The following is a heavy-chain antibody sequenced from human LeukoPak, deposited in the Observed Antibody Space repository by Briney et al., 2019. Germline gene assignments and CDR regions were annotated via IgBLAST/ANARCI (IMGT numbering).Heavy chain of an antibody. Sequence: GGSLRLSCAASGFTFSSYSMNWVRQAPGKGLEWVSSISSSSSYIYYADSVKGRFTISRDNAKSSLYLQMNSLRAEDTAVYYCARVNAGYNLDYWGQGTLVTVSS. CDR3: ARVNAGYNLDY. CDR1: GFTFSSYS. J-gene: IGHJ4*02. V-gene: IGHV3-21*01. D-gene: IGHD5-24*01. CDR2: ISSSSSYI.